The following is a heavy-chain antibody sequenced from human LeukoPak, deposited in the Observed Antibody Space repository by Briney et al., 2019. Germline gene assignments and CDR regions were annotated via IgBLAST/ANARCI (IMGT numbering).Heavy chain of an antibody. J-gene: IGHJ2*01. Sequence: ASVKVSCKASGYTFTSYGISWVRQAPGQGLEWMGRIIPILGIANYAQKFRGRVTITADKSTSTAYMELSSLRSEDTAVYYCARDLKAHGDYTPYWYFDLWGRGTLVTVSS. CDR2: IIPILGIA. CDR1: GYTFTSYG. V-gene: IGHV1-69*04. CDR3: ARDLKAHGDYTPYWYFDL. D-gene: IGHD4-17*01.